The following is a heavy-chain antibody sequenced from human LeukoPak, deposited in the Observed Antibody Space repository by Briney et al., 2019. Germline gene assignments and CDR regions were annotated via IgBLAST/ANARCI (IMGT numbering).Heavy chain of an antibody. D-gene: IGHD1-26*01. CDR1: GYSFTSYY. Sequence: ASVKVSCKTSGYSFTSYYIHWVRQAPGQGLEWMGIINPSGGSTTYAQKFQGRLTMASDTSTSTVYMELSSLKSEDTAMYYCARSSAYYNEADIWGQGTMVTVSS. CDR3: ARSSAYYNEADI. J-gene: IGHJ3*02. V-gene: IGHV1-46*01. CDR2: INPSGGST.